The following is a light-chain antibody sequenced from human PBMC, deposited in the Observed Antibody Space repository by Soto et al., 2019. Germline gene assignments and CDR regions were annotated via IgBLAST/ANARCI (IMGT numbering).Light chain of an antibody. V-gene: IGLV1-40*01. CDR1: SSNIGAGYD. CDR2: SNN. CDR3: HSYDSSLSAVV. J-gene: IGLJ3*02. Sequence: QYVLTQPPSVSGAPGQRVTISCTGTSSNIGAGYDVHWYQQLPGKAPTLLIYSNNDRPSGVPDRFSGSKSGTSASLAITGLHADDEADYYCHSYDSSLSAVVFGGGTKLTVL.